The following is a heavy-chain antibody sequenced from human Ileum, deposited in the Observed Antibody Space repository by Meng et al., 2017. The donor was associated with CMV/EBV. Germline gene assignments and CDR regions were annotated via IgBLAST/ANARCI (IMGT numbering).Heavy chain of an antibody. CDR1: GFTFSNAW. Sequence: GESLKISCAASGFTFSNAWMSWVRQAPGKGLEWVAFTRIGEGERYNQDSVKGRFTISRDNSKNTLYLQMNSLRPEDTALYYCAKGRSDSWSWHQLDHWGQGTLVTVSS. V-gene: IGHV3-30*02. CDR2: TRIGEGER. J-gene: IGHJ4*02. D-gene: IGHD6-13*01. CDR3: AKGRSDSWSWHQLDH.